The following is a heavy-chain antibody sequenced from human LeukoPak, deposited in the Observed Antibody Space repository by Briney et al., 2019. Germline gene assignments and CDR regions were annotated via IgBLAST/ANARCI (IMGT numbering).Heavy chain of an antibody. Sequence: PSETLSLTCAVYGGSFSGYYWSWIRQPPGKGLEWIGEINHSGSTNYNPSLKSRVTISVDTSKNQFSLKLSSVTAADTAVYYCARHEELYYYDSNGLGAFDIWGQGTMVTVSS. CDR2: INHSGST. CDR1: GGSFSGYY. D-gene: IGHD3-22*01. V-gene: IGHV4-34*01. CDR3: ARHEELYYYDSNGLGAFDI. J-gene: IGHJ3*02.